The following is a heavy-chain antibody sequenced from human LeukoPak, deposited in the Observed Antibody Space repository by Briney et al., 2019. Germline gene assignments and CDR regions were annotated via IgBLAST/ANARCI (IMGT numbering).Heavy chain of an antibody. CDR1: GGSFSGYY. CDR2: INHSGST. J-gene: IGHJ5*02. Sequence: SETLSLTCAVYGGSFSGYYWSWIRQPPGKGLEWIGEINHSGSTNYNPSLKSRVTISVDTSKNQFSLKLSSVTAADTAVYYCARRGSDIGEAQWLVRHAWGETFDPWGQGTPVTVSS. V-gene: IGHV4-34*01. D-gene: IGHD6-19*01. CDR3: ARRGSDIGEAQWLVRHAWGETFDP.